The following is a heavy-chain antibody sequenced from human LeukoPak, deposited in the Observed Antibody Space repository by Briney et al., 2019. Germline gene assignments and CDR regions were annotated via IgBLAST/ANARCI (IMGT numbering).Heavy chain of an antibody. Sequence: SETLSLTCTVSGGSITNYYWSWIRQPAGKRLEWIGRTYSNGNTNYNPYLKSRVTMSVDTSKNQFSLKLTSVTAADTAVYYCARKDSGDYPFDYWGQGTLVTVSS. CDR3: ARKDSGDYPFDY. V-gene: IGHV4-4*07. D-gene: IGHD3-10*01. J-gene: IGHJ4*02. CDR1: GGSITNYY. CDR2: TYSNGNT.